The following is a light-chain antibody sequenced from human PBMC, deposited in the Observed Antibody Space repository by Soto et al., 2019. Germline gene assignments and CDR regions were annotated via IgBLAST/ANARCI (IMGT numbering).Light chain of an antibody. Sequence: EIVMTQSPATLSVSPGEIATLSCRASQSISSELAWYQQKPGQPPRLLIYGASTRATGVPARFTGSGSGSDFTLTISGLQSEDVAVYYCQQGHNWPLTFGQGTRLEI. CDR3: QQGHNWPLT. CDR2: GAS. CDR1: QSISSE. J-gene: IGKJ2*01. V-gene: IGKV3-15*01.